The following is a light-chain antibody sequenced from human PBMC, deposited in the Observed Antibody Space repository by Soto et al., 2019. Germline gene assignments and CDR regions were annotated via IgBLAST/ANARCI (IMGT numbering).Light chain of an antibody. CDR1: VLAKKY. CDR3: YSAADNNWV. V-gene: IGLV3-27*01. CDR2: KDS. Sequence: SYELTQPSSVSVSPGQTARITRSGDVLAKKYARWFQQRPGQAPMLVIYKDSERPSGIPERFSGSSSGTTVTLTISGAQVEDEADYYCYSAADNNWVFGGGTKLTVL. J-gene: IGLJ3*02.